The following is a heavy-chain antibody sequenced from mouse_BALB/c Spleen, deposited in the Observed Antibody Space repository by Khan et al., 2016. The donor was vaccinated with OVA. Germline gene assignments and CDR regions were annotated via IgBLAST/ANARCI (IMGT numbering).Heavy chain of an antibody. CDR3: ARDYWFVY. CDR2: ISSGGRT. Sequence: EVELVESGGGLVKPGGSLKVSCAASGFTFSNYAMSWVHQTPEKRLEWVASISSGGRTYYPDSVKGRFTISRDNARNILYLQMSSLRSEDTAMYYCARDYWFVYWGQGTLVTVSA. CDR1: GFTFSNYA. J-gene: IGHJ3*01. V-gene: IGHV5-6-5*01.